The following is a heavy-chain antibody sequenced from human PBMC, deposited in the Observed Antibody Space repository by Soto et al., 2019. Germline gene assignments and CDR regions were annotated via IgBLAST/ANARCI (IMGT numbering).Heavy chain of an antibody. V-gene: IGHV1-69*08. CDR1: GGTFSSYT. CDR2: IIPILGIA. CDR3: AREDYYGSGSPGVDY. Sequence: QVQLVQSGAEVKKPGSSVKVSCKASGGTFSSYTISWVRQAPGQGLEWMGRIIPILGIANYAQKFQGRVTITADKSTSTAYMELSSLRSEDTAVYYCAREDYYGSGSPGVDYWGQGTLVTVSS. J-gene: IGHJ4*02. D-gene: IGHD3-10*01.